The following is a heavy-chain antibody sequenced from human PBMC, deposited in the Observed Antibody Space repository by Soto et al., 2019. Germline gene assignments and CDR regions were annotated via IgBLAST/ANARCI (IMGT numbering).Heavy chain of an antibody. V-gene: IGHV1-69*13. CDR1: GGTFSSYA. D-gene: IGHD5-12*01. Sequence: SVKVSCKASGGTFSSYAISWVRQAPGQGLEWMGGIIPIFGTANYAQKFQGRVTITADESTSTAYMELSSLRSEDTAVYYCARVRPSEMATGMVVWGQRTTVTVSS. CDR3: ARVRPSEMATGMVV. CDR2: IIPIFGTA. J-gene: IGHJ6*02.